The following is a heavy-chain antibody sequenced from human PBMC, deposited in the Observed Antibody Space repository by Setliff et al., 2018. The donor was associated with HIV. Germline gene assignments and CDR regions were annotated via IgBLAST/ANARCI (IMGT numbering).Heavy chain of an antibody. CDR1: GDNFNNVA. CDR2: ILPIFGAT. V-gene: IGHV1-69*13. Sequence: SVKVSCKASGDNFNNVAFNWVRQAPGQGLEWMGGILPIFGATDYAQKFQGRLTLTAVQSENSVYMELSSLRSDDTAVYYCARAQPTNRIAAAGFDYWGQGTLVTVSS. D-gene: IGHD6-13*01. CDR3: ARAQPTNRIAAAGFDY. J-gene: IGHJ4*02.